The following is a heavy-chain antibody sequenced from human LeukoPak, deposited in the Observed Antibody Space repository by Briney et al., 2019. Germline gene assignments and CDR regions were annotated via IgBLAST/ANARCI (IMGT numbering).Heavy chain of an antibody. Sequence: PGGSLRLSCAASGFTFSSYAMSWVRKAPGKGLEWVSAISGSGGSTYYADSVKGRFTISRDNSKNTLYLQMNSLRAEDTAVYYCAGLNSYYDFWSGYYRESYFDYWGQGTLVTISS. J-gene: IGHJ4*02. CDR1: GFTFSSYA. D-gene: IGHD3-3*01. CDR3: AGLNSYYDFWSGYYRESYFDY. CDR2: ISGSGGST. V-gene: IGHV3-23*01.